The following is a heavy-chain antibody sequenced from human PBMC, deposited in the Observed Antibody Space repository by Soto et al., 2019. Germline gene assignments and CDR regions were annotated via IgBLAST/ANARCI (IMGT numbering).Heavy chain of an antibody. J-gene: IGHJ6*02. D-gene: IGHD3-22*01. Sequence: EVQLVESGGGLVKPGGSLRLSCAASGFTFSNAWMNWVRQAPGKGLEWVGRIKSKTDGGTTDYAAPVKGRFTISRDDSNNTLYLQMNSLKTEDTAVYYCTTELGDYYDSSGYYYYYYGMDVWGQGTTVTVSS. CDR2: IKSKTDGGTT. CDR1: GFTFSNAW. V-gene: IGHV3-15*07. CDR3: TTELGDYYDSSGYYYYYYGMDV.